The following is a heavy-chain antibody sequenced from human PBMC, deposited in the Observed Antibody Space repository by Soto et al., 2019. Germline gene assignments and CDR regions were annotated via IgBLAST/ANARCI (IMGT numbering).Heavy chain of an antibody. Sequence: QVQLVESGGGLVKPGGSLRLSCAASGFTFSDYYMSWIRQAPGKGLEWVSYISSSGSTIYYADSVKGRFTISRDNAKNSLYLQMNSLRAEDTAVYYCARDTRYSGYDPWNNYFDYWVQGTLVTVAS. V-gene: IGHV3-11*01. CDR1: GFTFSDYY. CDR3: ARDTRYSGYDPWNNYFDY. CDR2: ISSSGSTI. D-gene: IGHD5-12*01. J-gene: IGHJ4*02.